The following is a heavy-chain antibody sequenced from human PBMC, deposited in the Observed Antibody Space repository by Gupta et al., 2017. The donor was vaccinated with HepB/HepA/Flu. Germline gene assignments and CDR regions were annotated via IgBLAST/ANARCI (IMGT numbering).Heavy chain of an antibody. CDR1: GGSISGYY. Sequence: QVQLQESGPGVVKPSETLTLTCTVSGGSISGYYWSWIRQPPGKGLEWIWFIYYLGSTNYNPSLKIRVSISLDTSKNQFSLKLSSVSAADTAIYYCARTYSGTFVSGYHFDYWGQGTLVTVSS. V-gene: IGHV4-59*08. CDR2: IYYLGST. J-gene: IGHJ4*02. D-gene: IGHD1-26*01. CDR3: ARTYSGTFVSGYHFDY.